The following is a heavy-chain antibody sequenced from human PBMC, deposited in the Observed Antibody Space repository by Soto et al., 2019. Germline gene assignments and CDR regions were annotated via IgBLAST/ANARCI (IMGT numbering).Heavy chain of an antibody. D-gene: IGHD3-22*01. V-gene: IGHV1-24*01. CDR2: FDPEDGET. J-gene: IGHJ4*02. Sequence: SVKVYCQVAGYTLTELSMHWVRQAPGKGLEWMGGFDPEDGETIYAQKFQGRVTMTEDTSTDTAYMELSSLRSEDTAVYYCATAFRVSSGHPFDYWGQGTLVTSPQ. CDR1: GYTLTELS. CDR3: ATAFRVSSGHPFDY.